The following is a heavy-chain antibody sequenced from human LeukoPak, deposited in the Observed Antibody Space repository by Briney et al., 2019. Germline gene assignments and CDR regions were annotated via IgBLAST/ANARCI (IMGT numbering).Heavy chain of an antibody. J-gene: IGHJ4*02. Sequence: PGGSLRLSCAASGFTFSHYGMHWVRQAPGKGLERVAFKQNDGSTTFYADSVKGRFTISRDNSKNTLFLQMNSLRTDDTAVYYCARDLAHAAMAICDYWGQGTLVTVSS. CDR1: GFTFSHYG. CDR3: ARDLAHAAMAICDY. V-gene: IGHV3-30*02. CDR2: KQNDGSTT. D-gene: IGHD5-18*01.